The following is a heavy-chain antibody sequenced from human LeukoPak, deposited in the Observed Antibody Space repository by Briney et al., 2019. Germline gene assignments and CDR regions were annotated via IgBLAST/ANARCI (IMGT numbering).Heavy chain of an antibody. Sequence: GGSLRLSCAASGFTFSSYAMSWVRQAPGKGLEWVSAISYSGGSTYYADSVKGRFTISRDNSKNTLYLQMNSLRAEDTAVYYCARARGVGELFFDSWGQGTLVTVSS. CDR3: ARARGVGELFFDS. CDR1: GFTFSSYA. J-gene: IGHJ4*02. V-gene: IGHV3-23*01. CDR2: ISYSGGST. D-gene: IGHD3-10*01.